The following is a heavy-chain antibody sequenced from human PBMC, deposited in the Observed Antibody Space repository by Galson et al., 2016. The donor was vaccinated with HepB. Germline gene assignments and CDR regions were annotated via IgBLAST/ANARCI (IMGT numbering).Heavy chain of an antibody. CDR3: AREEGVYYDSETYYRGLGY. CDR1: GYTFTSYA. J-gene: IGHJ4*02. CDR2: INAGNGNT. Sequence: SVKVSCKASGYTFTSYAIHWVRQAPGQRLEWMGWINAGNGNTKYSQKFQGRVTITRDTSASTAYMGLSSLRSEDTAVYYCAREEGVYYDSETYYRGLGYWGQGTLVIVSS. D-gene: IGHD3-10*01. V-gene: IGHV1-3*01.